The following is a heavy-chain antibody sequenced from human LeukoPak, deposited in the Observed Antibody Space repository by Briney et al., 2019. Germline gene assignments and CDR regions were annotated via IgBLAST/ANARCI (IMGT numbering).Heavy chain of an antibody. CDR1: GFTFSSYT. D-gene: IGHD4-23*01. CDR2: LSWNSGSI. J-gene: IGHJ4*02. Sequence: GGSLRLSCAASGFTFSSYTMNWVRQAPGKGLEWVSGLSWNSGSIGYADSVKGRFTISRDNAKNSLCLQMNSLRPEDTAVYYCVKDYSGNAPYYFDHWGPGTLVTVSS. CDR3: VKDYSGNAPYYFDH. V-gene: IGHV3-9*01.